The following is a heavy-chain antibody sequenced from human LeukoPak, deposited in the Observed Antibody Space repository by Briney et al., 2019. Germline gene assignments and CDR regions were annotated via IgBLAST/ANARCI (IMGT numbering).Heavy chain of an antibody. Sequence: SETLSLTCTVSGGSISSYYWSWIRQPPGKGLEWIGFICYSGSTNNNPSLKSRVTISVDTSKNQFTLKLSSVTAADTAVYDCARGYSSSWYGYYYYMDVWGKGTTVTVSS. CDR1: GGSISSYY. CDR2: ICYSGST. D-gene: IGHD6-13*01. V-gene: IGHV4-59*01. CDR3: ARGYSSSWYGYYYYMDV. J-gene: IGHJ6*03.